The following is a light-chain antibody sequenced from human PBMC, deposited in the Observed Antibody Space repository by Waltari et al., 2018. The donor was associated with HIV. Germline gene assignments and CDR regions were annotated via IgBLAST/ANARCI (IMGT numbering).Light chain of an antibody. CDR2: GKK. J-gene: IGLJ3*02. V-gene: IGLV1-51*01. CDR3: GTWDSSLSAV. CDR1: SSNIGNNY. Sequence: SVLTHPPSVSAAPGQRVTLSCSGSSSNIGNNYVSWDQPLRGAAPKLLIFGKKNRPSGIPGRFSGSKSGTSATLVITGLQTGDEADYYCGTWDSSLSAVFGGGTKLTVL.